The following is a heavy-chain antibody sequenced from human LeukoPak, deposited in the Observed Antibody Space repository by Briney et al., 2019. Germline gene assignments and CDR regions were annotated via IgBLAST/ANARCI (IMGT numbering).Heavy chain of an antibody. CDR3: ARRSTVAGRGRFDP. CDR2: VHYSGGT. J-gene: IGHJ5*02. V-gene: IGHV4-39*01. CDR1: GGSIRSTSYY. D-gene: IGHD6-19*01. Sequence: PSETLSLTCTVSGGSIRSTSYYWGWIRQPPGKGLEWLGSVHYSGGTYDNPSLKSRVTISVDTSKNQFSLNLISVTAADTAVYYCARRSTVAGRGRFDPWGQGTLVTVSS.